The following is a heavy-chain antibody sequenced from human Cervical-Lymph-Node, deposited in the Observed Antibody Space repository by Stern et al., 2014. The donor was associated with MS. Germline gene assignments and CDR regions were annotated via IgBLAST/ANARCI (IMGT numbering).Heavy chain of an antibody. D-gene: IGHD4-17*01. Sequence: VQLVQSGAEVKTPGSSVKVSCKASGGPFSNYATSWVRQAPGQGLEWMGGIVPLFGKPNYAQKFQGRVTITADESTSTAYMDLSSLRSEDTAVYYCASPLTATSVPFGYYGMDVWGQGTTVTVS. CDR3: ASPLTATSVPFGYYGMDV. CDR1: GGPFSNYA. CDR2: IVPLFGKP. V-gene: IGHV1-69*01. J-gene: IGHJ6*02.